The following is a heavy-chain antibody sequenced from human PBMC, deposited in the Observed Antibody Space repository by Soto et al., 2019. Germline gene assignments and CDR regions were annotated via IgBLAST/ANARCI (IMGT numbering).Heavy chain of an antibody. CDR3: TQIYGSGSWGWYFHS. Sequence: QITLKESCPSLVRPTETLTLTCTFSGFSLITGVGVGWVRRPPGKALKGLAVIFWDKNDYYRPSLQTRVTISKDTSEDQVVLTLTNMDPEDTATYFCTQIYGSGSWGWYFHSWGQGTLVTVSS. V-gene: IGHV2-5*02. CDR2: IFWDKND. J-gene: IGHJ4*02. CDR1: GFSLITGVG. D-gene: IGHD1-26*01.